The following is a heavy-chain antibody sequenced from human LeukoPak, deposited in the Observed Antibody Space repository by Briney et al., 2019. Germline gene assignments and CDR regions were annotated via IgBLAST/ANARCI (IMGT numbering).Heavy chain of an antibody. CDR3: ARVYYYDSSGYLGPFDY. J-gene: IGHJ4*02. CDR2: INHSGST. V-gene: IGHV4-34*01. CDR1: GGSFSGYY. D-gene: IGHD3-22*01. Sequence: PSETLSLTCAVYGGSFSGYYWSWIRQPPGKGLEWIGEINHSGSTNYNPSLKSRVTISVDTSKNQFSLKLSSVTAADTAVYYCARVYYYDSSGYLGPFDYWGQGTLVTVSS.